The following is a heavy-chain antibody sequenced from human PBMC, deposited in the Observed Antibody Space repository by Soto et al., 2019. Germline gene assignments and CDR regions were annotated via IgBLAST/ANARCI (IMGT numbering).Heavy chain of an antibody. CDR3: TPHPGVAAAGIGWFDP. V-gene: IGHV3-15*01. D-gene: IGHD6-13*01. Sequence: EVQLLESEGGLVKPGGSLRLSCAASGFTFSNAWMSWVSQAPGKGLEWVGRIKSKTDGGTTDYAAPVKGRFTVSRDDSKNTLYLQMNSLKSEDTAVYYCTPHPGVAAAGIGWFDPWGQGTLVTVSS. CDR1: GFTFSNAW. CDR2: IKSKTDGGTT. J-gene: IGHJ5*02.